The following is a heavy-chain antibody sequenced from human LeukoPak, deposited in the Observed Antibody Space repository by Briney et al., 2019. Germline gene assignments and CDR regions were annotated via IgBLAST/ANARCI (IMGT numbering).Heavy chain of an antibody. Sequence: SETLSLTCTVSGGSVSSGSDYWSWIRQPPGKGLEWIGHISYSGSTNYNPSLKSRVTISLDTSKNQLSLKLSSVTTADTAVYYCARGHAAFCFGELWGQGTLVTVSS. J-gene: IGHJ4*02. CDR2: ISYSGST. CDR1: GGSVSSGSDY. D-gene: IGHD3-10*01. CDR3: ARGHAAFCFGEL. V-gene: IGHV4-61*01.